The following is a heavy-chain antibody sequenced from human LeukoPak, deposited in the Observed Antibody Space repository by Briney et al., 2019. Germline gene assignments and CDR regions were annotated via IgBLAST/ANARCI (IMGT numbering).Heavy chain of an antibody. CDR2: INPNSGGT. Sequence: GASVKVSCKASGYTFTGYYMHWVRQAPGQGLEWMGWINPNSGGTNYAQKFQGWVTMTRDTSISTAYMELSRLRSDDTAVYYCARVVDVNSHGLFDYWGQGTLVTVSS. D-gene: IGHD5-18*01. CDR3: ARVVDVNSHGLFDY. V-gene: IGHV1-2*04. CDR1: GYTFTGYY. J-gene: IGHJ4*02.